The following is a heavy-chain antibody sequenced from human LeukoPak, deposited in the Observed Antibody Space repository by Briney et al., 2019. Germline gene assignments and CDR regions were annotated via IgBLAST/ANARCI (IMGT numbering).Heavy chain of an antibody. V-gene: IGHV1-2*02. CDR3: ARDRGSVVAATIWYFDL. J-gene: IGHJ2*01. CDR1: GYTFTGYY. CDR2: INPNSGGT. D-gene: IGHD2-15*01. Sequence: GASVKVSCKASGYTFTGYYMHWVRQAPGQGLEWMGWINPNSGGTNYAQKFQGSVTMTRDTSISTAYMELSRLRSDDTAVYYWARDRGSVVAATIWYFDLWGRGTLVTVSS.